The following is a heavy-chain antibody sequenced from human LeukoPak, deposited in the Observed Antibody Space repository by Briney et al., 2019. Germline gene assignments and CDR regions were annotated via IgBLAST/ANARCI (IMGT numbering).Heavy chain of an antibody. D-gene: IGHD3-10*01. Sequence: AGSLRLSCAASGFSISSCAMCWVCQAPPKGLEWVAAITESSGNTYYADSMKSRFTISRDNSKNTLYLQMNSLRAEDTSVYYCAKLLWFGGYYYDYWGTKPWSPSPQ. V-gene: IGHV3-23*01. J-gene: IGHJ4*01. CDR3: AKLLWFGGYYYDY. CDR1: GFSISSCA. CDR2: ITESSGNT.